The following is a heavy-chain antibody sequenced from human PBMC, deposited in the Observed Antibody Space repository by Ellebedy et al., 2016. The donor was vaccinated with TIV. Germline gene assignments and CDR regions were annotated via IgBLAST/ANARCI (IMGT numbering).Heavy chain of an antibody. Sequence: ASVKVSCKTSGYCFITHGFRWVRQAPQKGLEWVGWVSGYNGNTQYAQKFQGRVTMTTDTSTSTAYMELRSLRSDDTAVYYCARDPGSWLTDYWGQGTLVTVSS. CDR1: GYCFITHG. D-gene: IGHD6-13*01. CDR2: VSGYNGNT. CDR3: ARDPGSWLTDY. J-gene: IGHJ4*02. V-gene: IGHV1-18*04.